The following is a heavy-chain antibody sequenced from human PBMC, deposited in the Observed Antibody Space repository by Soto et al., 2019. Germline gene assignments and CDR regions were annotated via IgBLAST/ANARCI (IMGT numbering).Heavy chain of an antibody. J-gene: IGHJ6*02. Sequence: EVQLLESGGGLVQPGGSLRLSCVASGFTFSYYTMSWVRQAPGKGLEWVSGISNSGGTIYYADSVKGRFTISRDNYKNTLYLHLNILSADDTAVAYCECPVPAPPFDDCCDMDVWGQWTTVPVSS. CDR1: GFTFSYYT. V-gene: IGHV3-23*01. CDR2: ISNSGGTI. D-gene: IGHD2-2*01. CDR3: ECPVPAPPFDDCCDMDV.